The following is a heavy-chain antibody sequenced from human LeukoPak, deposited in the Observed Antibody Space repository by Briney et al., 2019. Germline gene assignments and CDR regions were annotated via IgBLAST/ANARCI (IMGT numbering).Heavy chain of an antibody. CDR1: GFTFSSYA. J-gene: IGHJ4*02. CDR3: AKEGDYSSSWYGIWYFDY. CDR2: ISGSGGST. V-gene: IGHV3-23*01. Sequence: GGSLRLSCAASGFTFSSYAMSWVRQAPGNGLEWVSGISGSGGSTYYADSVKGRFTISRDNSKNTLYLQVNSLRAEDTAVYYCAKEGDYSSSWYGIWYFDYWGQGTLVTVSS. D-gene: IGHD6-13*01.